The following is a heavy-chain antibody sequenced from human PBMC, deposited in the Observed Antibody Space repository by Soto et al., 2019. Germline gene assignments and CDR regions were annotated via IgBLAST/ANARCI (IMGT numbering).Heavy chain of an antibody. CDR2: ISGSGGST. D-gene: IGHD3-22*01. CDR1: GFTFSSYA. J-gene: IGHJ4*02. CDR3: AKEPYHHYYDSSGFVDY. V-gene: IGHV3-23*01. Sequence: PGGSLRLSCAASGFTFSSYAMSWVRQAPGKGLEWASAISGSGGSTYYADSVKGRFTISRDNSKNTLYLQMNSLRAEDTAVYYCAKEPYHHYYDSSGFVDYWGQGTLVTVSS.